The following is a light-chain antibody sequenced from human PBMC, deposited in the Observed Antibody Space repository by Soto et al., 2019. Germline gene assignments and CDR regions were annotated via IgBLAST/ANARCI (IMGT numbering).Light chain of an antibody. J-gene: IGKJ2*01. CDR2: AAS. V-gene: IGKV1-39*01. Sequence: DIQMTQSPSALSASAGDRVTITCRASQSIDFYLNWYQQKSGQAPSLLIYAASSLQSGVPSRFSGSGSGTDFTLTISSLQPEDFAIYYCQQSFSTPYSFGQGTKVDIK. CDR1: QSIDFY. CDR3: QQSFSTPYS.